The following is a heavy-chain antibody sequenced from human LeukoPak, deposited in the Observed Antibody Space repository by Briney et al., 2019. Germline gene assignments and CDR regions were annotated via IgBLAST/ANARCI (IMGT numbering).Heavy chain of an antibody. CDR1: GFTFSSYE. CDR3: AKDNSGYYYFDY. D-gene: IGHD3-22*01. CDR2: ISSSGSSI. V-gene: IGHV3-48*03. J-gene: IGHJ4*02. Sequence: GGSLRLSCAASGFTFSSYEMNWVRQAPGKGLEWVSKISSSGSSIYYEDSVKGRFTISRDNSKNTLYLQMNSLRAEDTAVYYCAKDNSGYYYFDYWGQGTLVTVSS.